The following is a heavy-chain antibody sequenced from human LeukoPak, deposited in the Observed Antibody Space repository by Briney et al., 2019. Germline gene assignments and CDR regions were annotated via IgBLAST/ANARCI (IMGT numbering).Heavy chain of an antibody. CDR3: ARKYCSSTSSYSDY. Sequence: GGSLRLSCAASGFTFSDYYMSWIRQAPGKGLEWVSYISSNGSTIYYADSVKGRFTISRDNAKNSLYLQMNSLRAEDTAVYYCARKYCSSTSSYSDYWGQGTLVTVSS. D-gene: IGHD2-2*02. V-gene: IGHV3-11*01. CDR1: GFTFSDYY. CDR2: ISSNGSTI. J-gene: IGHJ4*02.